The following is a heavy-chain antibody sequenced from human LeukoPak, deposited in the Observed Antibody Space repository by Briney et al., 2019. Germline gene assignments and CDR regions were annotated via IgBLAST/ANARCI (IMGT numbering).Heavy chain of an antibody. Sequence: PGGSLRLSCAASGFTFSDYYMSWIRQAPGKGLEWVSLISSTSPRAISYGDSVKGRFTTSRDDAKDLLFLQMNNLRVEDTAMYYCAGHARGSYLVYWGQGILVTVSS. CDR1: GFTFSDYY. V-gene: IGHV3-11*04. CDR3: AGHARGSYLVY. J-gene: IGHJ4*02. D-gene: IGHD6-6*01. CDR2: ISSTSPRAI.